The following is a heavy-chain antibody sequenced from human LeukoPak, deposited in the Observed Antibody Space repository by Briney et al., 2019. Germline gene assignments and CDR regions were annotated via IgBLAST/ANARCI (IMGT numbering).Heavy chain of an antibody. V-gene: IGHV3-74*01. Sequence: TGGSLRLSCAASGFTFSSYWMHWVRQAPGKGLVWVSRINSDGSSTSYADSVKGRFTISRDNAKNTLYLQMNSLRAVDTAVYYCARVSGSGWYVGSYWGQGTLVTVSS. J-gene: IGHJ4*02. D-gene: IGHD6-19*01. CDR1: GFTFSSYW. CDR3: ARVSGSGWYVGSY. CDR2: INSDGSST.